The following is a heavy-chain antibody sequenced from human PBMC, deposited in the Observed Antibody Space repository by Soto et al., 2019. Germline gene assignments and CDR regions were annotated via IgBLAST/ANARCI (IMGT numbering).Heavy chain of an antibody. V-gene: IGHV1-18*01. CDR1: GYLFTTYG. D-gene: IGHD1-26*01. Sequence: ASVKVSCKASGYLFTTYGITWVRQAPGQGLEWMGWINTGHGNTNYAQNLQGRVTLTADTSASTVYMEVSSLTSEDTAMYYCARSSGGNFGIIIEGTNWFAPWGQGTLVTVSS. J-gene: IGHJ5*02. CDR3: ARSSGGNFGIIIEGTNWFAP. CDR2: INTGHGNT.